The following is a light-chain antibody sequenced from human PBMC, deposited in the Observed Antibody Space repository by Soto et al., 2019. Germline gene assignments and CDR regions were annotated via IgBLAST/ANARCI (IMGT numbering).Light chain of an antibody. CDR2: EVT. CDR3: SLYTTNITPVV. V-gene: IGLV2-14*01. J-gene: IGLJ2*01. CDR1: SGDIGGYNY. Sequence: QSVLTQPASVSGSHGQSITISCTGTSGDIGGYNYVSWYQQHPGKAPKLLISEVTNRPSGVSNRFSGSKAGNTASLTISGLQAEDEADYYCSLYTTNITPVVFGGGTKVTVL.